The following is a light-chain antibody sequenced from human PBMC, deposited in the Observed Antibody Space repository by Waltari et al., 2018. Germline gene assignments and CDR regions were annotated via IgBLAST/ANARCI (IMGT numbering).Light chain of an antibody. CDR3: ASFVGSDNWV. CDR1: SSDVGSHNY. CDR2: EVN. V-gene: IGLV2-8*01. Sequence: QSALTQPPSASGSPGQSVTISCTGTSSDVGSHNYVSWYQQHTGKAPKLIIFEVNKWPSGVPDRFSGSKSGNTASLTVSGLQTEDEADYYCASFVGSDNWVFGGGTKLTVL. J-gene: IGLJ3*02.